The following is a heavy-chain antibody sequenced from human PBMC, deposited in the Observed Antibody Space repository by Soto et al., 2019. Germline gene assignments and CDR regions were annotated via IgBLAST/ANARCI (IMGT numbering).Heavy chain of an antibody. J-gene: IGHJ5*02. CDR3: ARDTTYCSSTSCYWFDL. CDR2: ISAYSGNT. Sequence: ASVKVSCKASGYTFTSYGISWVRQAPGQGLEWMGWISAYSGNTNYAQKLQGRVTMTTDTSTSTAYMELRSLRSDDTAVYYCARDTTYCSSTSCYWFDLWGQGILVTVSS. D-gene: IGHD2-2*01. V-gene: IGHV1-18*01. CDR1: GYTFTSYG.